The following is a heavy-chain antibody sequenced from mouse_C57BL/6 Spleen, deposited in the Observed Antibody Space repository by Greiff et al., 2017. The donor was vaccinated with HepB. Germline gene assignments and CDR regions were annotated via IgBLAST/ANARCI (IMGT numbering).Heavy chain of an antibody. V-gene: IGHV14-1*01. J-gene: IGHJ3*01. Sequence: VQLQQSGAELVRPGASVKLSCTASGFNIKDYYMHWVKQRPEQGLEWIGRIDPEDSATEYAPKFQGKATLTADTSSNTAYLQLSSLTSEDTAVYYCTTFYFGGSPFVGWGKGTLVTVAA. D-gene: IGHD1-1*01. CDR3: TTFYFGGSPFVG. CDR1: GFNIKDYY. CDR2: IDPEDSAT.